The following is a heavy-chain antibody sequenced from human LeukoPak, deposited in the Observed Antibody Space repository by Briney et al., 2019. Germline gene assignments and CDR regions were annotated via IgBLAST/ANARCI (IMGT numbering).Heavy chain of an antibody. CDR1: GFTFSRHW. CDR3: ARDGVTIFGVVIRKSDYYYYGMDV. V-gene: IGHV3-33*07. Sequence: GSLRLSCAASGFTFSRHWMAWVRQAPGQGLEWVAVIWYDGSNKYYADSVKGRFTISRDNSKNTLYLQMNSLRAEDTAVYYCARDGVTIFGVVIRKSDYYYYGMDVWGQGTTVTVSS. CDR2: IWYDGSNK. D-gene: IGHD3-3*01. J-gene: IGHJ6*02.